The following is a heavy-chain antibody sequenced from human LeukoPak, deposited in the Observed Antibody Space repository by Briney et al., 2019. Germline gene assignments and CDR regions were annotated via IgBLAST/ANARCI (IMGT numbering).Heavy chain of an antibody. CDR2: ISSSGSTI. V-gene: IGHV3-48*03. Sequence: PGGSLRLSCAASGFTFSSYEMNWVRQAPGKGPEWVSYISSSGSTIYYADSVKGRFTISRDNAKNSLYLQMNSLRAEDTAVYYCARALGYYYDSSGPRDIYYFDYWGQGTLVTVSS. D-gene: IGHD3-22*01. CDR1: GFTFSSYE. J-gene: IGHJ4*02. CDR3: ARALGYYYDSSGPRDIYYFDY.